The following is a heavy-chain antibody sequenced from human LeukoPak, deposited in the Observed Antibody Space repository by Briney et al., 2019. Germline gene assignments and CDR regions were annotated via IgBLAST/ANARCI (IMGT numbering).Heavy chain of an antibody. CDR2: IGTAGDT. V-gene: IGHV3-13*01. CDR1: GFTFSSYD. D-gene: IGHD6-13*01. J-gene: IGHJ4*02. Sequence: PGGSLRLSCAASGFTFSSYDMHWVRHATGKGLEWVSAIGTAGDTYYPGSVKGRFTISRENAKNSLYLQMNSLRAGDTAVYYCARGKAAGSIGFDYWGQGTLVTVSS. CDR3: ARGKAAGSIGFDY.